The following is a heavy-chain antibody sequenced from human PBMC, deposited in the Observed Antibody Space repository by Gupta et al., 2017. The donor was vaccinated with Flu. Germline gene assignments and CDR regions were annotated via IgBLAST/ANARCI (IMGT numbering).Heavy chain of an antibody. Sequence: QVQLQQWGAGLLKPSETLSLTCAVYGGSFSGYYWSWIRQPPGKGLEWIGEINHSGSTNYNPSLKSRVTIAVDTSKNQFSLKLSAVTAADTAVYYCERAPRPQLVPHFDYWGQGTLVIVS. CDR3: ERAPRPQLVPHFDY. D-gene: IGHD6-13*01. CDR2: INHSGST. CDR1: GGSFSGYY. J-gene: IGHJ4*02. V-gene: IGHV4-34*01.